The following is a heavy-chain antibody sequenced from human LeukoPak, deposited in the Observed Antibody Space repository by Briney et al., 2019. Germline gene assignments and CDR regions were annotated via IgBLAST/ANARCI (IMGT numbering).Heavy chain of an antibody. CDR3: ARSSGSRYYIDY. J-gene: IGHJ4*02. CDR1: SGSISTYY. CDR2: IHYTGST. D-gene: IGHD1-26*01. V-gene: IGHV4-59*01. Sequence: PSETLSLTCTVSSGSISTYYLSWIRQPPGKRLEWIVFIHYTGSTNYNPSLKSRVTISVDTSKNQFSLKLNSVTAADTAVYFCARSSGSRYYIDYWGQGTLVTVSS.